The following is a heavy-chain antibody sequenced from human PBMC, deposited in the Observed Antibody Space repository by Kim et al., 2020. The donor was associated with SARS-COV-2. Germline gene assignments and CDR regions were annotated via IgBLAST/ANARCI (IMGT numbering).Heavy chain of an antibody. CDR3: ATFRVGGRGLDY. D-gene: IGHD3-10*01. CDR1: GGSISSYY. CDR2: IHYSGST. V-gene: IGHV4-59*08. J-gene: IGHJ4*02. Sequence: SETLSLTCSVSGGSISSYYWSWIRQSPGKGLQWIGYIHYSGSTNYNPSLKSRVTISGDSSKNQFSLKLSSVTAAATAVYYCATFRVGGRGLDYLGQGTLV.